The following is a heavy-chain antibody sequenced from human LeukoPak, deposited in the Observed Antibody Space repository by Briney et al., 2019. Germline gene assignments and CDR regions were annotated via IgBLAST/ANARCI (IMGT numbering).Heavy chain of an antibody. V-gene: IGHV4-59*01. Sequence: SETLFLTCTVSGGSISSYYWSWIRQPPGKRLEWIGHIYYSGSTNYNPSLKSRVTISVDTSKNQFSLKLSSVTAADTAVYYCARVGGGNYYYYGMDVWGQGTTVTVSS. CDR2: IYYSGST. CDR3: ARVGGGNYYYYGMDV. D-gene: IGHD2-15*01. CDR1: GGSISSYY. J-gene: IGHJ6*02.